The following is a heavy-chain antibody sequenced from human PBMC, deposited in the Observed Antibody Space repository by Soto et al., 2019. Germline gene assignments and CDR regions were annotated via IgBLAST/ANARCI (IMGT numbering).Heavy chain of an antibody. J-gene: IGHJ4*02. CDR1: GGSISSYY. CDR3: ACGDAPAIVGY. Sequence: QVQLQESGPGLVKPSETLSLTCTVSGGSISSYYWSWIRQPPGKGLEWIGYIDYSGSTNYNTSLKRRATLSGDSTNYQSTLQPSSVTAADTAVYTGACGDAPAIVGYWGQGTLVTVSS. V-gene: IGHV4-59*08. CDR2: IDYSGST. D-gene: IGHD1-26*01.